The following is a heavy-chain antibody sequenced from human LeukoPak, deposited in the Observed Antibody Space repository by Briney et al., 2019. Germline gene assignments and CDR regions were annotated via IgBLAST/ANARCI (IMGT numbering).Heavy chain of an antibody. CDR3: ARVGYNSAFDI. CDR2: IYYSGNT. V-gene: IGHV4-59*01. CDR1: GGSISSYY. D-gene: IGHD5-24*01. Sequence: PSETLSLTCTVSGGSISSYYWSWIRQPPGKGLEWIGYIYYSGNTNYNPSLKSRVTISVDTSKNQFSLKLSSVTAADTVVYYCARVGYNSAFDIWGQGTMVTVSS. J-gene: IGHJ3*02.